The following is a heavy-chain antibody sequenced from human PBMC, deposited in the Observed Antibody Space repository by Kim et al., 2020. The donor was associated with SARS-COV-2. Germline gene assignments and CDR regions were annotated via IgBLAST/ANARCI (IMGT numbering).Heavy chain of an antibody. CDR1: GYSFTSYW. CDR2: IYPGDSDT. V-gene: IGHV5-51*01. D-gene: IGHD3-9*01. J-gene: IGHJ4*02. CDR3: ARQYDILTGYPDY. Sequence: GESLNISCKGSGYSFTSYWIGWVRQMPGKGLEWMGIIYPGDSDTRYSPSFQGQVTISADKSISTAYLQWSSLKASDTAMYYCARQYDILTGYPDYWGQGTLVTVSS.